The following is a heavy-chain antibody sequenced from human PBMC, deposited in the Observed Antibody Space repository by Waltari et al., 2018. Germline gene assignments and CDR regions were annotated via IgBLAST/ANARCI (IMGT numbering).Heavy chain of an antibody. CDR1: GFTVSSNS. J-gene: IGHJ2*01. CDR2: INSGGDT. V-gene: IGHV3-53*01. Sequence: EVQLVESGGGLIQPGGSLRLSCAASGFTVSSNSMSWVRQAPGKGLEWVSVINSGGDTHYADSVKGRFTISRDSSKNTVYLQMSTLRAEDTALYYCARDVTGYYYFDLWGRGTLVTVSS. CDR3: ARDVTGYYYFDL.